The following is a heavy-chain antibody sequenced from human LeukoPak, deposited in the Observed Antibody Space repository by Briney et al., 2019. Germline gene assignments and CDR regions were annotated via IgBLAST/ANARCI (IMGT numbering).Heavy chain of an antibody. J-gene: IGHJ6*03. D-gene: IGHD3-3*01. CDR1: LDTSCSYV. V-gene: IGHV1-69*06. CDR2: LIAILGTA. Sequence: KVPPKDSLDTSCSYVACSVRKAHGTGHQQMGRLIAILGTAYYAQKFQGRVTITAAKSTSTAYMALSSLRSEDTAVYYCARDFSRYYYMDVWGKGTTVTVSS. CDR3: ARDFSRYYYMDV.